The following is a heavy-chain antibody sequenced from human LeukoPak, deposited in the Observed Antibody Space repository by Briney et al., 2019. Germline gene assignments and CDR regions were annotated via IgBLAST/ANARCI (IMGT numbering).Heavy chain of an antibody. CDR1: GFTFSSYW. Sequence: GGSLRLSCAASGFTFSSYWMAWVRQAPGKGLEWVANIRQDGGEIYYVDSVKGRFILSRDNAKNSLYLEMNSLRDEDTAVYYCARDKTVGATNFDSWGQGTLVTVSS. CDR3: ARDKTVGATNFDS. D-gene: IGHD1-26*01. CDR2: IRQDGGEI. J-gene: IGHJ4*02. V-gene: IGHV3-7*01.